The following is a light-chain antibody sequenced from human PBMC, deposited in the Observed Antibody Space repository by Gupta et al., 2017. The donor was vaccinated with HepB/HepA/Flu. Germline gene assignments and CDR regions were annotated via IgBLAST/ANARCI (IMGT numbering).Light chain of an antibody. J-gene: IGKJ2*02. CDR2: GAS. V-gene: IGKV3-20*01. CDR1: QSISSGY. Sequence: ENVLTQSPGTLSVSPGERATLSCRSSQSISSGYIAWYQQKPGQAPRLLISGASRRATGIPDRFSGRGSGTDFTLTISRLEAEDSAVYYCKHYGSIPSCIFGKGTKLEIK. CDR3: KHYGSIPSCI.